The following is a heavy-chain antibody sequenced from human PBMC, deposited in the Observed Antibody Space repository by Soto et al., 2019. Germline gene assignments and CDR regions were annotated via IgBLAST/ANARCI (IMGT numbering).Heavy chain of an antibody. V-gene: IGHV1-3*01. CDR1: GYTFTSYA. J-gene: IGHJ5*02. CDR3: ARDYYDFWSGYYTNNWFDP. Sequence: ASVKVSCKASGYTFTSYAMHWVRQAPGQRLEWMGWINAGNGNTKYSQKFQGRVTITRDTSASTAYMELSSLRAEDTAVYYCARDYYDFWSGYYTNNWFDPWGQGTLVTVS. CDR2: INAGNGNT. D-gene: IGHD3-3*01.